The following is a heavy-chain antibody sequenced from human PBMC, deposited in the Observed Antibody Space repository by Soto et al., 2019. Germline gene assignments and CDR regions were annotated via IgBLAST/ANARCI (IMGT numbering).Heavy chain of an antibody. CDR3: ARVGHTTHHGMAV. Sequence: QVQLVQSGAEVKKPGSSVKVSCGASGGTFSSYPINWVRQAPGQGLEWMGGIIPFFGTSNYAQKFQGRVTITADESTSTAYRALLSLRSEYTAVYYCARVGHTTHHGMAVWAQGTTATVSS. J-gene: IGHJ6*02. V-gene: IGHV1-69*01. CDR2: IIPFFGTS. D-gene: IGHD1-26*01. CDR1: GGTFSSYP.